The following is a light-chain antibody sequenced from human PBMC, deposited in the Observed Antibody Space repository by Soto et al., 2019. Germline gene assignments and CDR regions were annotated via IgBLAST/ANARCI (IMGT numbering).Light chain of an antibody. CDR2: GAS. Sequence: EIVLTQSPGTLSFFPREEATLSCRASQSVDSNYLAWYQQKPVQTPSLLIYGASSRATGIPDRFSGSGSGTVFTLTISRLEPEDSAIYYCQQANSFPITFGQGTRLEIK. CDR1: QSVDSNY. CDR3: QQANSFPIT. J-gene: IGKJ5*01. V-gene: IGKV3-20*01.